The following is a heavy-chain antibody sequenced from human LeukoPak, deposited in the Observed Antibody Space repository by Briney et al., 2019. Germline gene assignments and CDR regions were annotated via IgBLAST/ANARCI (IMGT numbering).Heavy chain of an antibody. CDR1: GYTFTSYG. CDR2: ISAYNGNT. CDR3: ARDRGIAAMSTWIIPRTYDYYGMDV. D-gene: IGHD6-13*01. Sequence: ASVKVSCKASGYTFTSYGISWVRQAPGQGLEWMGWISAYNGNTNYAQKLQGRVTMTTDTSTSTAYMELRSLRSDDTAVYYCARDRGIAAMSTWIIPRTYDYYGMDVWGQGTTVTVSS. V-gene: IGHV1-18*01. J-gene: IGHJ6*02.